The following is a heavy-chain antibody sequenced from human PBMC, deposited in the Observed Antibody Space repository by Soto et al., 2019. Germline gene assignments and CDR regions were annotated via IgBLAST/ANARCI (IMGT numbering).Heavy chain of an antibody. V-gene: IGHV1-3*01. CDR3: ARDPPTYYDFWSGYLDY. Sequence: ASVKVSCKASGYTFTSYAMHWVRQAPGQRLEWMGWINAGNGNTKYSQKFQGRVTITRDTSASTAYMELSSLRSEDTAVYYCARDPPTYYDFWSGYLDYWGQGTPVTVSS. CDR1: GYTFTSYA. CDR2: INAGNGNT. D-gene: IGHD3-3*01. J-gene: IGHJ4*02.